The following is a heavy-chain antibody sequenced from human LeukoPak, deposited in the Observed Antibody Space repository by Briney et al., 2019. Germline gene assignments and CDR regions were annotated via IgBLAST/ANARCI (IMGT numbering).Heavy chain of an antibody. J-gene: IGHJ4*02. CDR1: GFTFNTYT. V-gene: IGHV3-48*01. CDR3: ARGLVGATSPFDY. D-gene: IGHD1-26*01. CDR2: ISGSSGII. Sequence: GGSLRLSCAASGFTFNTYTINWVRQAPGKGLEWVSYISGSSGIIDYADSVRGRFTISRDNAKNSLYLQMNSLRAEDTAVYYCARGLVGATSPFDYWGQGTLVTVSS.